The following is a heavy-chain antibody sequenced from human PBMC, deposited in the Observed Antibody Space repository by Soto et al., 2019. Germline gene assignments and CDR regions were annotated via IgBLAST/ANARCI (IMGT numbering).Heavy chain of an antibody. V-gene: IGHV4-4*07. CDR3: ARGYYGSGSKLFDP. Sequence: SETLSLTCTVSGGSISSYYWSWIRQPAGKGLEWIGRIYTSGSTNYNPSLKSRVTMSVDTSKNQFSLKLSSVTAADTSVYYCARGYYGSGSKLFDPWGQGTLDTVSA. J-gene: IGHJ5*02. CDR2: IYTSGST. CDR1: GGSISSYY. D-gene: IGHD3-10*01.